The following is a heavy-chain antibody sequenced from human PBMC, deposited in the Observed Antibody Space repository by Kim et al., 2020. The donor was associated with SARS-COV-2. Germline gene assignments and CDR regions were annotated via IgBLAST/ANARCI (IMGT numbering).Heavy chain of an antibody. Sequence: GGSLRLSCAASGFTFSSYSMNWVRQAPGKGLEWVSSISSSSSYIYYADSVKGRFTISRDNAKNSLYLQMNSLRAEDTAVYYCARSITMVRGVFYGMDVWGQGTTVTVSS. CDR1: GFTFSSYS. V-gene: IGHV3-21*01. D-gene: IGHD3-10*01. CDR3: ARSITMVRGVFYGMDV. J-gene: IGHJ6*02. CDR2: ISSSSSYI.